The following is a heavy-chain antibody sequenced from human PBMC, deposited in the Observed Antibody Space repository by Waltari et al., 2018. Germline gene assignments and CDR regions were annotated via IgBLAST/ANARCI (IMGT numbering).Heavy chain of an antibody. CDR2: IYTRGST. J-gene: IGHJ5*02. CDR3: ARGPISSSSVPLEFDP. CDR1: GGSINSGSYY. Sequence: QVQLQESGPGLLKPSQTLSLTCTVSGGSINSGSYYWSWIRQPAGKGLEWIGRIYTRGSTTYNPSSKSRFTRSVDTSKNQFSLKLSSVTAADTAVYYCARGPISSSSVPLEFDPWGQGTLVTVSS. D-gene: IGHD6-6*01. V-gene: IGHV4-61*02.